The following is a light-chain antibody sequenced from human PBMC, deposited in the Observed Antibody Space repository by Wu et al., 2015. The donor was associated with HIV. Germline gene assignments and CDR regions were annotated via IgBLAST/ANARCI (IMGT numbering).Light chain of an antibody. CDR2: SAS. V-gene: IGKV1-39*01. CDR1: QSIGKY. Sequence: DIQMTQSPSSLSASVGDRVTITCRASQSIGKYLNWYQQKPGKAPKLLIYSASSFQSGVPSRFSGSGSRTDFTLTISSLQPEDFATYYCQQSYSAPWTFGQGTKVEIK. CDR3: QQSYSAPWT. J-gene: IGKJ1*01.